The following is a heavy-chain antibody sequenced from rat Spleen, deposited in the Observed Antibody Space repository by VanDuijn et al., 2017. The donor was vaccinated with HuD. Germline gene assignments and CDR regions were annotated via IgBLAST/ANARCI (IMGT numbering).Heavy chain of an antibody. CDR1: GFTFSNFG. CDR2: ISYDGSKT. J-gene: IGHJ2*01. Sequence: EVQLVESGGGLVQPGRSLKLSCAASGFTFSNFGMAWVRQAPTKGLEWVATISYDGSKTYYRDSMKGRFTISRDNAKSTLYLQISSLRSEDTATYYCARQEDYGGYSRDYFGYWGQGVVVTVSS. V-gene: IGHV5-29*01. D-gene: IGHD1-11*01. CDR3: ARQEDYGGYSRDYFGY.